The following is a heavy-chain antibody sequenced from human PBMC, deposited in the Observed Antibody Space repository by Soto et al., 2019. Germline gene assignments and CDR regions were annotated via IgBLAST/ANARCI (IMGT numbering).Heavy chain of an antibody. V-gene: IGHV3-21*01. Sequence: EVQLVESGGGLVKPGGSLRLSCAASGFTFSSYSMNWVRQAPGKGLERVSSISSSSSYIYYADSVKGRFTISRDNAKNSLYLQMNSLRAEDTAVYYCARDAPYYGSGSYYPEYYYYYYYMDVWGKGTTVTVSS. CDR2: ISSSSSYI. D-gene: IGHD3-10*01. J-gene: IGHJ6*03. CDR1: GFTFSSYS. CDR3: ARDAPYYGSGSYYPEYYYYYYYMDV.